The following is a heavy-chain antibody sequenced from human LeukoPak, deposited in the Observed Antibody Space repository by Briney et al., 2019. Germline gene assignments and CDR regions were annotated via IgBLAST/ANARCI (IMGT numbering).Heavy chain of an antibody. V-gene: IGHV3-30-3*01. CDR3: ARIGLGVSFGSGFDY. CDR2: ISYDGRDQ. D-gene: IGHD3-10*01. J-gene: IGHJ4*02. Sequence: GGPLRLSCVASGFSLRGYAMHWVRQAPGKGGLEWVTMISYDGRDQYYADSVKGRFTISRDDSKNTLFLQMNSLRVEDTAMYHCARIGLGVSFGSGFDYWGQGTLVTVTS. CDR1: GFSLRGYA.